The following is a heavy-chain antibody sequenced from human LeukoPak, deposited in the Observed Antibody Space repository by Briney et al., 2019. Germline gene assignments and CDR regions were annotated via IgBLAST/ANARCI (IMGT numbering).Heavy chain of an antibody. CDR2: IIPIFGTA. J-gene: IGHJ3*02. Sequence: GASVKVSCKASGGTFSSYAISWVRQAPGQGLEWMGGIIPIFGTANYAQKFQGRVTITADKSTSTAYMELSSLRSEDTAVYYCARDRLSSGSQTDAFDIWGQGTMVTVSS. V-gene: IGHV1-69*06. CDR1: GGTFSSYA. D-gene: IGHD3-22*01. CDR3: ARDRLSSGSQTDAFDI.